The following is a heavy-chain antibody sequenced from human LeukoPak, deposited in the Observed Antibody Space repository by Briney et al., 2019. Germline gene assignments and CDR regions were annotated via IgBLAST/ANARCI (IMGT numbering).Heavy chain of an antibody. D-gene: IGHD5-24*01. CDR3: VRDTGKIDGYDS. CDR2: LSYGGRA. J-gene: IGHJ4*02. CDR1: GDSIATRSHY. Sequence: PSETLSLTCTVSGDSIATRSHYWVWIRHSPGKGLQWLGSLSYGGRASSNPSLNSPVSLSTDLSKNQFSLKLPSVTAADTAVYYCVRDTGKIDGYDSWGQGTPVTVSS. V-gene: IGHV4-39*07.